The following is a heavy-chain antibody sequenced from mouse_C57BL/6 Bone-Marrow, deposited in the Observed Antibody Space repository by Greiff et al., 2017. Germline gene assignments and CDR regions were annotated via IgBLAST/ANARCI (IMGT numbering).Heavy chain of an antibody. Sequence: EVQLVESGGDLVKPGGSLKLSCAASGFTFSSYGMSWVRQTPDKRLEWVATISSGGSYTYYPDSVKGRFTISRDNAKNTLYLQMSRLKSEDTAVYYCARHPLLPCYFDYWGQGTTLTVSS. CDR2: ISSGGSYT. V-gene: IGHV5-6*01. CDR3: ARHPLLPCYFDY. J-gene: IGHJ2*01. CDR1: GFTFSSYG. D-gene: IGHD1-1*01.